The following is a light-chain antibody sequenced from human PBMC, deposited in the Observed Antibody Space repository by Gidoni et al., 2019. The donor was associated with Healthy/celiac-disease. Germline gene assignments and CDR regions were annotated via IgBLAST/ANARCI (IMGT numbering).Light chain of an antibody. Sequence: QMPQSPSSLSASVGDSVTITFRASQSISSYLNWYQQKPGKAPKLLIYAASSLQSGVPSRFSGSGSGTDFTLTISSLEPEDFATYYCQQSYSTPGTFXXXTKVEIK. CDR3: QQSYSTPGT. J-gene: IGKJ1*01. CDR2: AAS. CDR1: QSISSY. V-gene: IGKV1-39*01.